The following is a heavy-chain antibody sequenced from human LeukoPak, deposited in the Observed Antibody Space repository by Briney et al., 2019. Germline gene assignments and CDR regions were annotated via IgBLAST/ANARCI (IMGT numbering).Heavy chain of an antibody. CDR3: ARGKGFRCSSTSCYDGYGMDV. D-gene: IGHD2-2*01. V-gene: IGHV4-59*01. Sequence: SETLSLTCTVSGGSISSYYWSWIRQPPGKGLEWIGYIYYSGSTNYNPSLKSRVTISVDTSKNQFSLKLSSVSAADTAVYYCARGKGFRCSSTSCYDGYGMDVWGQGTTVAVSS. J-gene: IGHJ6*02. CDR2: IYYSGST. CDR1: GGSISSYY.